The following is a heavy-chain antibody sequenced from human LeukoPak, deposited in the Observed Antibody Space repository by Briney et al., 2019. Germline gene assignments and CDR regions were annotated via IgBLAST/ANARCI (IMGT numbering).Heavy chain of an antibody. Sequence: SETLSLTCTVSGGSISSYYWSWIRQPPGKGLEWIGYIYYSGSTNYNPSFKSRVTISVDTSKNQFSLKLSSVTAADTAVYYCARNAGTLKYWNFDYWGQGTLVTVSS. J-gene: IGHJ4*02. CDR2: IYYSGST. CDR1: GGSISSYY. V-gene: IGHV4-59*01. CDR3: ARNAGTLKYWNFDY. D-gene: IGHD6-13*01.